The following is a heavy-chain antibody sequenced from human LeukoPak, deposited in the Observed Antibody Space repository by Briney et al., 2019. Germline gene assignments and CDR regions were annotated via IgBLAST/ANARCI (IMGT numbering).Heavy chain of an antibody. CDR2: INPSGGST. J-gene: IGHJ4*02. Sequence: ASVKVSCKASGYTFTSYYMHWVRQAPGQGLEWMGIINPSGGSTSYAQKFQGRVTMTRDTSTSTVYMELSSLRSEDTAVYYCARNMRIAVAGTGADYWGQGTLVTVSS. CDR3: ARNMRIAVAGTGADY. V-gene: IGHV1-46*01. CDR1: GYTFTSYY. D-gene: IGHD6-19*01.